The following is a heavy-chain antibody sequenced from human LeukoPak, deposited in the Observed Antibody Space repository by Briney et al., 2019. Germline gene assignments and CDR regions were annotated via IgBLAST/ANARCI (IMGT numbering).Heavy chain of an antibody. Sequence: SGGSLRLSCAASGFTFSSYSMNRVRQAPGEGLEWVSSISSSSSYIYYADSVKGRFTISRDNAKNSLYLQMNSLRAEDTAVYYCARGYCSSTSCYSSPFDYWGQGTLVTVSS. CDR3: ARGYCSSTSCYSSPFDY. CDR2: ISSSSSYI. V-gene: IGHV3-21*01. J-gene: IGHJ4*02. D-gene: IGHD2-2*01. CDR1: GFTFSSYS.